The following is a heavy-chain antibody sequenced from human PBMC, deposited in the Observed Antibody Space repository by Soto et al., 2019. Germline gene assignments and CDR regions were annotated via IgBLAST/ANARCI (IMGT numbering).Heavy chain of an antibody. D-gene: IGHD6-13*01. V-gene: IGHV4-30-4*01. CDR2: IDYSGST. J-gene: IGHJ4*02. CDR1: GGSISSGDYY. Sequence: QVQLQESGPGLVKPSQTLSLTCTVSGGSISSGDYYWSWIRQPPGKGLEWIGSIDYSGSTYYNPSLKSRVTISVDTSKNQCSLKLNSVTAADTAVYYCAIRHSSPYFDYWGQGTLVTVSS. CDR3: AIRHSSPYFDY.